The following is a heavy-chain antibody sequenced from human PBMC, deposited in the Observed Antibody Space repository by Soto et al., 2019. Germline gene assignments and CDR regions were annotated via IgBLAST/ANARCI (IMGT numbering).Heavy chain of an antibody. Sequence: QVQLVESGGGVVQPGRSLRLSCAASGFSFSSYGMHWVRQAPGKGLEWVAVIWFDGSNKYYADSVKGRFTISRDNSQNTLYLQMISLRAEDTALYYCARDGVSVGYYYMDVWGKGTTVTVSS. CDR1: GFSFSSYG. D-gene: IGHD1-26*01. V-gene: IGHV3-33*01. CDR3: ARDGVSVGYYYMDV. J-gene: IGHJ6*03. CDR2: IWFDGSNK.